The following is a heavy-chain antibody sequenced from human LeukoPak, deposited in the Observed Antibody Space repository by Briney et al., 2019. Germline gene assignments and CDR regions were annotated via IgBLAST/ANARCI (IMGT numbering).Heavy chain of an antibody. Sequence: GESLRVSCAASGFIFSSYWMSWVRQAPGKGLEWVANIKEDGSEKKYVDSVKGRFTISRDNAKNSVYLQMNSLRAEDTAVYYCAREHDYGDYVDYRGREPWSPSPQ. CDR3: AREHDYGDYVDY. D-gene: IGHD4-17*01. J-gene: IGHJ4*02. CDR2: IKEDGSEK. CDR1: GFIFSSYW. V-gene: IGHV3-7*01.